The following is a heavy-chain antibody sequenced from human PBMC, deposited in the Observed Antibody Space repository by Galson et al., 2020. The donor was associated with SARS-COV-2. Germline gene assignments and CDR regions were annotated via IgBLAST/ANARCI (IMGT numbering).Heavy chain of an antibody. CDR1: GFTFSTYG. CDR2: ISYDGSNK. J-gene: IGHJ4*02. D-gene: IGHD2-15*01. V-gene: IGHV3-30*03. CDR3: ARDLVVVAATPFDY. Sequence: GESLKISCAASGFTFSTYGMHWVRQAPGKGLEWVAVISYDGSNKYYADSVKGRFTISRDNSKNTLYLQMNSLRAEDTAVYYCARDLVVVAATPFDYWGQGTLVTVSS.